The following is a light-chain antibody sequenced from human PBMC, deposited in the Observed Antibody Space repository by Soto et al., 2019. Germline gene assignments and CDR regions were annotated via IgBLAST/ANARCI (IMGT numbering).Light chain of an antibody. J-gene: IGLJ1*01. V-gene: IGLV2-8*01. CDR3: KSYAGRNTYV. CDR1: KSDIGVYDF. CDR2: EVV. Sequence: QSALTQPPSASGSPGQSVTISCTGTKSDIGVYDFVSWYQHHPGKAPRLIIYEVVQRPSGVPDRFSGSKSGNTASLTVSGLQDADEADYFCKSYAGRNTYVFGSGTKVTV.